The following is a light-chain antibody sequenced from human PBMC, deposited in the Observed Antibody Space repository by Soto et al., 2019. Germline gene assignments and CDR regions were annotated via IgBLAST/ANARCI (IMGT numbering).Light chain of an antibody. V-gene: IGKV3D-11*02. J-gene: IGKJ4*01. CDR3: QQRRNWQGAT. Sequence: EVVFTQSGATLSFSQGDRSALSCRAIQSVSNNYLAWYQQKPGQAPRPLIYDASNRATGTPARFSGSGSGTDFTLTISSLEPEDFAVYYCQQRRNWQGATFGGGTKVDIK. CDR1: QSVSNNY. CDR2: DAS.